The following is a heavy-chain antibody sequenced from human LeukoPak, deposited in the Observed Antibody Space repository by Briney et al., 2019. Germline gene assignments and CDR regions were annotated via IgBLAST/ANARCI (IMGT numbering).Heavy chain of an antibody. Sequence: SETLSLTCTVSGGSISSSPYYWGWIRQPPGKGLEWIGSIYYSGTTHYNPSLGSRVTISVDTSKNQFSLKLASVTAADTAIYYCAKDFSSASYTYYYYYMDVWGKGTTVTVSS. V-gene: IGHV4-39*07. CDR3: AKDFSSASYTYYYYYMDV. CDR2: IYYSGTT. D-gene: IGHD6-25*01. J-gene: IGHJ6*03. CDR1: GGSISSSPYY.